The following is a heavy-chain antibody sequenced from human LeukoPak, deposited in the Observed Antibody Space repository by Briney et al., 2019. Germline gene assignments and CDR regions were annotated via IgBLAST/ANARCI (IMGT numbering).Heavy chain of an antibody. CDR2: IYASGTT. J-gene: IGHJ4*02. D-gene: IGHD4-23*01. CDR1: SCSISSYY. V-gene: IGHV4-4*07. CDR3: VRVDNGGNYFDY. Sequence: SETLSLTCTVSSCSISSYYWSWIRQPAGKGLEWIGLIYASGTTNYNPSLKSRVTMSVDTSKNQFSLKLSSVTAADTAVYYCVRVDNGGNYFDYWGQGTLVTVSS.